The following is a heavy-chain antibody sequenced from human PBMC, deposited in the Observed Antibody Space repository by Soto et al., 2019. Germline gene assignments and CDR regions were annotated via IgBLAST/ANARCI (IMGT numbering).Heavy chain of an antibody. CDR2: IFGGGDYA. V-gene: IGHV3-23*01. J-gene: IGHJ6*03. D-gene: IGHD2-15*01. CDR1: GFTFSSFA. CDR3: DKYRGGPYHSYHMDV. Sequence: EVQLLDSGGGLAQPGGSLRLSCAASGFTFSSFAMGWVRQAPGKGLEWVSVIFGGGDYAYYAESVKGRFTIFRDNSKNTLYLQMNSLRAEDAALYYCDKYRGGPYHSYHMDVGGKGTTVTVSS.